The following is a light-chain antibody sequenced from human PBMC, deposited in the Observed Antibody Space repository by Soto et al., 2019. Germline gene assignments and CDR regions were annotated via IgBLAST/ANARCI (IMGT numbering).Light chain of an antibody. J-gene: IGKJ1*01. Sequence: EIVMTQSPATLSVSPGERATLSCGASQSVRTYLAWYQQKPGQAPRLLIHGASTRAPGIPARFSGSGSGTDFTLTISSLQSEDFAVYYCQQYDDWTQTFGQGTKVDIK. CDR1: QSVRTY. V-gene: IGKV3-15*01. CDR2: GAS. CDR3: QQYDDWTQT.